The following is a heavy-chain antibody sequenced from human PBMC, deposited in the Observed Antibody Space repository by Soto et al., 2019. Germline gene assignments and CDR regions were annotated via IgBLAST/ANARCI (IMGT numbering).Heavy chain of an antibody. J-gene: IGHJ4*02. D-gene: IGHD2-2*01. CDR2: INAGNGNT. CDR3: ARGDPTPDCSSTSCYSLDGDY. V-gene: IGHV1-3*01. Sequence: QVQLVQSGAEVKKPGASVKVSCKASGYTFTSYAMHWVRQAPGQRLEWMGWINAGNGNTKYSQKFQGRVTITRDTSASTAYMELSSLRSEDTAVYYCARGDPTPDCSSTSCYSLDGDYWGQGTLVTVSS. CDR1: GYTFTSYA.